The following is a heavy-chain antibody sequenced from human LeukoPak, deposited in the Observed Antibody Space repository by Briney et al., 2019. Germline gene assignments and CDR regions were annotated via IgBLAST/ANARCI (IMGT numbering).Heavy chain of an antibody. CDR2: INPSGGST. CDR1: GYTFTSYY. CDR3: AREGDVDTATWHWFDP. J-gene: IGHJ5*02. V-gene: IGHV1-46*01. D-gene: IGHD5-18*01. Sequence: VASMKVSCKASGYTFTSYYMHWVRQAPGQGLEWMGIINPSGGSTSYAQKFQGRVTMTRDTSTSTVYMELSSLRSEDTAVYYCAREGDVDTATWHWFDPWGQGTLVTVSS.